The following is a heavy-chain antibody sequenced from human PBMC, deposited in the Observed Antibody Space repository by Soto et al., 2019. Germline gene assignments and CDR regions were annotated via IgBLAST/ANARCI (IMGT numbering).Heavy chain of an antibody. Sequence: QMQPVQSGPEVKKPGTSVKVSCKASSFTFTNSAMQWVRQARGQRLEWIGWIVVGSGNTNYAQKFQERVTITRDMSTSTTYMKLSSLRSEDTAVYYCAADRGSGPYGMDVWGQGTTVTVSS. CDR2: IVVGSGNT. D-gene: IGHD3-10*01. CDR3: AADRGSGPYGMDV. V-gene: IGHV1-58*02. J-gene: IGHJ6*02. CDR1: SFTFTNSA.